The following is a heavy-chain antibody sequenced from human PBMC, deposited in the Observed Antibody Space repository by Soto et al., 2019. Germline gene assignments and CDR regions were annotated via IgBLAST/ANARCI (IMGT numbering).Heavy chain of an antibody. CDR3: ARDPTPFGGELDY. V-gene: IGHV3-30-3*01. Sequence: GGSLRLSCAGSGFTFRSYAMHWVRQAPGKGLEWVAVISYDGSNKYYADSVKGRFTISRDNSKNTLYLQMNSLRAEDTAVYYCARDPTPFGGELDYWGQGTLVTVSS. D-gene: IGHD3-10*01. J-gene: IGHJ4*02. CDR1: GFTFRSYA. CDR2: ISYDGSNK.